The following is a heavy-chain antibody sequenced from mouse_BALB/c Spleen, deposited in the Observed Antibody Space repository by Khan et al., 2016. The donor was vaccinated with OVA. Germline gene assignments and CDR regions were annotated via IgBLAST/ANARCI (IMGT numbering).Heavy chain of an antibody. CDR2: ISSGGHYT. J-gene: IGHJ4*01. V-gene: IGHV5-9-3*01. CDR3: ARSWVDDHAMEY. D-gene: IGHD2-12*01. Sequence: EVELVESGGGLVKPGGSLKLSCSASGFTFSSYSMSWVRQTPEKRLELVATISSGGHYTFYPDSVKGRFTISRDNARNTLYLQMSSLRSEDTATYDCARSWVDDHAMEYWGQGTSVTVSS. CDR1: GFTFSSYS.